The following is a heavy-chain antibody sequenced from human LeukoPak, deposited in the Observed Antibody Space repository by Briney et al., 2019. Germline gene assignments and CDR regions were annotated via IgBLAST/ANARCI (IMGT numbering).Heavy chain of an antibody. V-gene: IGHV4-61*02. CDR3: ARGPTYCSSSSCLQGE. CDR2: IYTSGST. CDR1: GGSISSGSYY. D-gene: IGHD2-15*01. J-gene: IGHJ4*02. Sequence: KPSETLSLTCTVSGGSISSGSYYWSWIRQPAGKGLEWIGRIYTSGSTNYNPSLKSRVTISVDTSKNQFSLKLSSVTAADTAVYYCARGPTYCSSSSCLQGEWGQGTLVTVSS.